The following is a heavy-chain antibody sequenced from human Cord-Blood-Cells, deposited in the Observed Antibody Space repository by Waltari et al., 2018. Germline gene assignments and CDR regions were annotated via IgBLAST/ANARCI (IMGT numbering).Heavy chain of an antibody. V-gene: IGHV1-69*09. CDR1: GGTFSSYA. D-gene: IGHD3-3*01. Sequence: QVQLVQSGAEVKKPGSSVKVSCKASGGTFSSYAISWVRQAPGQGLEWMGRIIPSLGIANYAQKCQGRVTITADKSTSTAYMELSSLRSEDTAVYYCAFWSGYRLPFDYWGQGTLVTVSS. J-gene: IGHJ4*02. CDR3: AFWSGYRLPFDY. CDR2: IIPSLGIA.